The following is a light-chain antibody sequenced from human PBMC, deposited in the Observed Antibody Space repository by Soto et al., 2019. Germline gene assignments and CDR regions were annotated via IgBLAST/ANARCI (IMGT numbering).Light chain of an antibody. CDR2: AAT. V-gene: IGKV1-39*01. CDR3: QQSYNSPYT. CDR1: QSINNY. J-gene: IGKJ2*01. Sequence: DIPMTQSPSSLSASLGDRVTITCRASQSINNYLNWYQQEEGKAPKLLIYAATSLQSGVPSRFSGSGSGTEFTLTINSLQPGDFATYYCQQSYNSPYTFGLGTKLEIK.